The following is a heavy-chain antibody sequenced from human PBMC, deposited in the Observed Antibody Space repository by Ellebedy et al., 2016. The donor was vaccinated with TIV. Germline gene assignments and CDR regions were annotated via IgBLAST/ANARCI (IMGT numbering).Heavy chain of an antibody. D-gene: IGHD4-11*01. CDR2: ISGSVAST. J-gene: IGHJ6*02. CDR1: GFTFHSYA. V-gene: IGHV3-23*01. Sequence: GESLKISCAASGFTFHSYAMNWVRQAPGKGPEWVSGISGSVASTYSADSVKGRFTISRDNSKNTLYLQMNSLRAEDTAVYYCVRGGYSNYRGYYYYGMDVWGQGTTVTVSS. CDR3: VRGGYSNYRGYYYYGMDV.